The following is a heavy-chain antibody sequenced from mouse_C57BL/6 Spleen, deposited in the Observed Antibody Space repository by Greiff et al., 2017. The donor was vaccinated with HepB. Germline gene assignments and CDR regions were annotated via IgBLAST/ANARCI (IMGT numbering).Heavy chain of an antibody. J-gene: IGHJ4*01. V-gene: IGHV1-52*01. Sequence: VKLQQPGAELVRPGSSVKLSCKASGYTFTSYWMHWVKQRPIQGLEWIGNIDPSDSETHYNQKFKDKATLTVDKSSSTAYMQLSSLTSEDSAVYYCARGGYKAMDYWGQGTSVTVSS. CDR2: IDPSDSET. D-gene: IGHD1-3*01. CDR3: ARGGYKAMDY. CDR1: GYTFTSYW.